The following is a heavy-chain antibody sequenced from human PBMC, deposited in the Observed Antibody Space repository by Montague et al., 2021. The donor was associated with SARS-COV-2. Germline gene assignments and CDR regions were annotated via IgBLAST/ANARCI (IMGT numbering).Heavy chain of an antibody. D-gene: IGHD4-17*01. CDR3: ARGRTVTTFYSYYGMDV. J-gene: IGHJ6*02. CDR1: GGSFSGYY. Sequence: SETLSLTCAVSGGSFSGYYYCWIRQPPGKGLERIGEINHSGSTNXNPSRRSRVTISVDTSKNQFSLKLSSLTAADTAVYYCARGRTVTTFYSYYGMDVWGQGTTVTVSS. V-gene: IGHV4-34*01. CDR2: INHSGST.